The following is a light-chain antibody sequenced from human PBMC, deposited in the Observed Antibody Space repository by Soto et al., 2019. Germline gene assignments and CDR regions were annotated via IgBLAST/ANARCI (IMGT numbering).Light chain of an antibody. CDR3: QQYGSSPWT. CDR1: QSVSSNY. Sequence: EIVLTQSPGTLSLSPGERATLSCRASQSVSSNYLAWYQQKPGQAPRPLIYGASSRATGIPDRFSGGGAGTDFTLTISRLESEDFAVYYCQQYGSSPWTFGQGTKV. CDR2: GAS. V-gene: IGKV3-20*01. J-gene: IGKJ1*01.